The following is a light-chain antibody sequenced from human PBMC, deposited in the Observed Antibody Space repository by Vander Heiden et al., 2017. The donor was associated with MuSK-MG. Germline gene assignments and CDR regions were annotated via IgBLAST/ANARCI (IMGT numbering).Light chain of an antibody. J-gene: IGKJ2*01. CDR3: QQYDSPPNYP. CDR2: GAS. CDR1: QSVSSGY. V-gene: IGKV3-20*01. Sequence: EIVLTQSPGTLSLSPGERATLSCRASQSVSSGYLSWYQQKPGQAPRLLIYGASNRATGIPDRFSGSGSGKVFTLTISRLEPEDFAVYFCQQYDSPPNYPFGQGTKVEI.